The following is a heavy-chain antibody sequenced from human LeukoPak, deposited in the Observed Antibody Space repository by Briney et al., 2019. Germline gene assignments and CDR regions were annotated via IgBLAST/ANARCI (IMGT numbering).Heavy chain of an antibody. V-gene: IGHV3-15*01. J-gene: IGHJ4*02. Sequence: GGSLRLSCAASGFTFSNAWMSWVRQAPGKGLEWVGRIKSRTDGGTTEYAAPVKGRFTISRDDSKNTLYLQMNSLKTEDTAVYYCTTAPAAYMFDYWGQGTLVTVSS. CDR3: TTAPAAYMFDY. CDR2: IKSRTDGGTT. D-gene: IGHD2-2*01. CDR1: GFTFSNAW.